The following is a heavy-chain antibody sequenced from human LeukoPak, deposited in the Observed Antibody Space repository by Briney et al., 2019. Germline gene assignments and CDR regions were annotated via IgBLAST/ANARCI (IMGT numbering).Heavy chain of an antibody. V-gene: IGHV3-21*01. J-gene: IGHJ3*02. D-gene: IGHD1-26*01. Sequence: PGGSLRLSCAASGFTFSSYGMSWVRQAPGKGLQWVSAINTNGGSTYYADSVKGRFTISRDNAKNSLYLQMNSLRAEDTAVYYCARVKWELRVCAFDIWGQGTMVTVSS. CDR3: ARVKWELRVCAFDI. CDR1: GFTFSSYG. CDR2: INTNGGST.